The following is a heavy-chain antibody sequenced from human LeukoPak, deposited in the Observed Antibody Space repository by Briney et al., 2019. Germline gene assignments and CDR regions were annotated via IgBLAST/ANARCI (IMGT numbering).Heavy chain of an antibody. CDR3: ARDQVIESVYSSHHYFDD. D-gene: IGHD4-11*01. Sequence: PGGSLRLSCAASGFTFSSNYMSWVRQAPGKGLEWVSVIYSGGSTYYADSVKGRFTISRDNSKNTLYLQMNSLRAEDTAVYYCARDQVIESVYSSHHYFDDWGQGTLVTVSS. V-gene: IGHV3-53*01. J-gene: IGHJ4*02. CDR2: IYSGGST. CDR1: GFTFSSNY.